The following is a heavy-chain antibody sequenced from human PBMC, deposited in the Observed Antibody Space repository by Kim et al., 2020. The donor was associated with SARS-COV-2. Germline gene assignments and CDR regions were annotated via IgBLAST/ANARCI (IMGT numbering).Heavy chain of an antibody. Sequence: KGRFTTSRDNSKNTLYLQMNSLRAEDTAVYYCTHYCTGGVCYRTRDLIDYWGQGTLVTVSS. CDR3: THYCTGGVCYRTRDLIDY. V-gene: IGHV3-23*01. J-gene: IGHJ4*02. D-gene: IGHD2-8*02.